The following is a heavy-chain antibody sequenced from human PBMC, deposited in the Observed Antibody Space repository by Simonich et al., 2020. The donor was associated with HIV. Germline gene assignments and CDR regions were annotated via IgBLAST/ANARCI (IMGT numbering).Heavy chain of an antibody. CDR2: INHSGST. CDR1: GGSFSGYY. CDR3: ERRHPTTVTTPYFDY. Sequence: QVQLQQWGAGLLKPSETLSLTCAVYGGSFSGYYWSWIRQPPGKGLEWIVEINHSGSTNYNPSLKSRVTISVDTSKNQFSLKLSSVTAADTAVYYCERRHPTTVTTPYFDYWGQGTLVTVSS. J-gene: IGHJ4*02. V-gene: IGHV4-34*01. D-gene: IGHD4-17*01.